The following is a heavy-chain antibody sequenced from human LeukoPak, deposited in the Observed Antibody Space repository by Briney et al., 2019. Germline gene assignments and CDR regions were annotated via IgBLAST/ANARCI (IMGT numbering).Heavy chain of an antibody. D-gene: IGHD6-19*01. J-gene: IGHJ4*02. CDR3: AKDQIGWAPGYVSGPLDQ. Sequence: PGRPLRLSCAASGXSFTMYGIHWVRQSPGKGREWVAVISTDGNNEYYAKSVKGRFTISRDNSKNTVYLQMTSLRTEDTAVYYCAKDQIGWAPGYVSGPLDQWGQGTLVTVSS. CDR2: ISTDGNNE. V-gene: IGHV3-30*18. CDR1: GXSFTMYG.